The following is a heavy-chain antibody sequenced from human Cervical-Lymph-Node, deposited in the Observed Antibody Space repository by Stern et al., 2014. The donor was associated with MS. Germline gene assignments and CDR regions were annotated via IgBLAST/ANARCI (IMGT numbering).Heavy chain of an antibody. CDR1: GYTFISHA. J-gene: IGHJ3*02. CDR3: ARAGYCSPSTCSDAFDI. V-gene: IGHV1-3*01. CDR2: INGDNGNT. D-gene: IGHD2-15*01. Sequence: VQLGQSGAEVKDPGASVKVSCKASGYTFISHAMHWVRQAPGQTFEWMGWINGDNGNTKYSQKLQGRVTMTRDKTTSTAYMELSSLTSEDTAVYYCARAGYCSPSTCSDAFDIWGQGTMVTVSS.